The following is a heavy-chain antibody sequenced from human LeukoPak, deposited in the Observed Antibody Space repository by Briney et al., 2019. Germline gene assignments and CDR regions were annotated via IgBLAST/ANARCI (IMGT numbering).Heavy chain of an antibody. Sequence: GGSLRLSCAASGYTFSSYGMHWVRQAPGKGLEWVAFIRYDGSNKYYADSVKGRFTISRDNSKNTLYLQMNSLRAEDTAVYYCAKAPGHYYYYMDVWGKGTTVTVSS. CDR2: IRYDGSNK. CDR1: GYTFSSYG. J-gene: IGHJ6*03. V-gene: IGHV3-30*02. CDR3: AKAPGHYYYYMDV.